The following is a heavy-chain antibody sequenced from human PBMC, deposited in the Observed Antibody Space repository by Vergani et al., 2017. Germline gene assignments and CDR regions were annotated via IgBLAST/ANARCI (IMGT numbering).Heavy chain of an antibody. V-gene: IGHV3-23*01. Sequence: EVQLLESGGGLVQPGGSLRLSCAASGFSFPGYAMSWVRQAPGKGLEWVSSVSGSSATPYYAYSVKGRFIISRDNSKNTLHLQMNSLRADDTAVYYCTKGSRGYTGYFFDYWGQGTLATVSS. CDR2: VSGSSATP. CDR3: TKGSRGYTGYFFDY. D-gene: IGHD5-12*01. J-gene: IGHJ4*02. CDR1: GFSFPGYA.